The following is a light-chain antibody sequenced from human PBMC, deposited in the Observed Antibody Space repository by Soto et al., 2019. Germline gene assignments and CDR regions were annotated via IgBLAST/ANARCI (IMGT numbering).Light chain of an antibody. J-gene: IGKJ5*01. V-gene: IGKV3-15*01. CDR3: QQYHYWPIT. CDR2: GAS. CDR1: QSVASS. Sequence: ERVMTQSPATLSASPGERVTLSCRANQSVASSVAWYQQKPGQAPRLILYGASTRATGFPARFSGSGSGTEFTLTISSLQSEDFAVYLCQQYHYWPITFGQGTRLEIK.